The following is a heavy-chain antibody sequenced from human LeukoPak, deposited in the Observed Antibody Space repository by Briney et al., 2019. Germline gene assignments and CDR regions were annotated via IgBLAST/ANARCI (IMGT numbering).Heavy chain of an antibody. D-gene: IGHD3-22*01. CDR1: GGSISGHF. V-gene: IGHV4-59*08. Sequence: SETLSLTCTVSGGSISGHFWSWIRQPPGKGLEWIGYIYYSGSTNYNPSLKSRVTISVDTSKNQFSLKLTSVTAADTAVYYCARPKGYDSSGYYHIDAFDIWGQGTMVTVSS. CDR3: ARPKGYDSSGYYHIDAFDI. CDR2: IYYSGST. J-gene: IGHJ3*02.